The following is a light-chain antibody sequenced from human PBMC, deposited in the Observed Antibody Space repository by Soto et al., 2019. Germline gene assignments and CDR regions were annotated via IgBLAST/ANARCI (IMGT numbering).Light chain of an antibody. CDR1: QGISRW. CDR3: QPYHTIYS. Sequence: AGGRVIKKITCRARQGISRWLAWYQQKPGKAPKILIYDASNLESGVPSRFSGSGSGTEFTLTITTLQTDDLATHSCQPYHTIYSSDQGTEVDIK. V-gene: IGKV1-5*01. CDR2: DAS. J-gene: IGKJ2*03.